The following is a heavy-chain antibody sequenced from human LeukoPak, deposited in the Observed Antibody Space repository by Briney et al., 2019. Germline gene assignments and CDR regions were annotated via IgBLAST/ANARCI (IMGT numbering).Heavy chain of an antibody. CDR3: AKLTRGYCDRTACPNWFDP. Sequence: PGGSLRLSCAPSGFTFSSYTMSGVPHAPGGRLECGSAISDSGGTTYYADSVKGRFTIPRDNSKSTLYLKMHSLRGEDTALYYCAKLTRGYCDRTACPNWFDPWGRGTLVTVSS. V-gene: IGHV3-23*01. CDR2: ISDSGGTT. J-gene: IGHJ5*02. CDR1: GFTFSSYT. D-gene: IGHD2-15*01.